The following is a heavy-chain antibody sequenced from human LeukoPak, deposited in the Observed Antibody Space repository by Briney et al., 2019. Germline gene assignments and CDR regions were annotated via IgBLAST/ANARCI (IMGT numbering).Heavy chain of an antibody. CDR3: ARGNMRTSATDY. D-gene: IGHD2-2*01. Sequence: SETLSLTCTVSGGSISSGGYYWSWIRQHPGKGLEWIGYIYYSGSTYYNPSLKSRVTISVDTSKNQFSLMLTSVTAADTAVYYCARGNMRTSATDYWGQGTLVTVSS. CDR2: IYYSGST. V-gene: IGHV4-31*03. J-gene: IGHJ4*02. CDR1: GGSISSGGYY.